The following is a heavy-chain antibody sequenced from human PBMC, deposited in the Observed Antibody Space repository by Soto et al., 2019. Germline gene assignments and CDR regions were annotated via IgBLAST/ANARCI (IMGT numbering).Heavy chain of an antibody. Sequence: EASVKVSCKASGYTFTSYAMNWVRQAPGQRLEWMGWINAGNGNTKYSQKFQGRVTITRDTSASTAYMELSSLRSEDTAVYYCARSVAPYYFDYWGQGTLVTVSS. CDR3: ARSVAPYYFDY. D-gene: IGHD2-15*01. V-gene: IGHV1-3*01. CDR2: INAGNGNT. CDR1: GYTFTSYA. J-gene: IGHJ4*02.